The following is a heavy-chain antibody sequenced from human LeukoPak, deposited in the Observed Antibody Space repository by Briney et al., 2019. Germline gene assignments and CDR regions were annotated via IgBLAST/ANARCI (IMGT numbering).Heavy chain of an antibody. CDR1: GGSISSYY. Sequence: PSETLSLTCTVSGGSISSYYWSWIRQPPGKGLEWIGYMYYSGSTNYNSSLKSRVTISVDTSKNQFSLKLSSVTAADTAVYYCARHRYVWGSYRLDYWGQGTLVTVSS. D-gene: IGHD3-16*02. CDR2: MYYSGST. CDR3: ARHRYVWGSYRLDY. J-gene: IGHJ4*02. V-gene: IGHV4-59*08.